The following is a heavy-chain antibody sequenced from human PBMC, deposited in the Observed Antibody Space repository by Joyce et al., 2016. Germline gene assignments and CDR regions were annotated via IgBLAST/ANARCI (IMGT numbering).Heavy chain of an antibody. CDR3: AAAPDYYDSSGYYYSAFDI. CDR1: GFTFTSSA. V-gene: IGHV1-58*02. J-gene: IGHJ3*02. D-gene: IGHD3-22*01. CDR2: IVVCSGNT. Sequence: QMQLVQSGPEVKKPGTSVKVSCKASGFTFTSSAMQWVRQARGQRLEWIGWIVVCSGNTNYAQKFQERVTMTRDMSTSTAYMELSSLRSEDTAVYYCAAAPDYYDSSGYYYSAFDIWGQGTMVTVSS.